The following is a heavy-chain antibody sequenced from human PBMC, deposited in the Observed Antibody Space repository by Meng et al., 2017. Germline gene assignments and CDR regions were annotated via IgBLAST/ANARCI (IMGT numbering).Heavy chain of an antibody. V-gene: IGHV3-23*01. CDR1: GFTFSSYA. Sequence: LSLTCAASGFTFSSYAMSWVRQAPGKGLEWVSAISGSGGSTYYADSVKGRFTISRDNSKNTLYLQMNSLRAEDTAVYYCAKDRPLGSYYPYYYYYGMDVWGQGTTVTVSS. D-gene: IGHD1-26*01. CDR2: ISGSGGST. J-gene: IGHJ6*02. CDR3: AKDRPLGSYYPYYYYYGMDV.